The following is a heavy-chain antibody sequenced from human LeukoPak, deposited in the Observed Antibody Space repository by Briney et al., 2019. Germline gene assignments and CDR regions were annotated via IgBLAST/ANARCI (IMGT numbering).Heavy chain of an antibody. V-gene: IGHV3-21*01. CDR2: MSSSSGYI. D-gene: IGHD4-17*01. Sequence: GGSLRLSCAASGFTFSTYTMNWVRQAPGKGLEWVSSMSSSSGYIYYTDSVRGRFTISRDNAKNSLYLQMNSLRAEDTAVYYCARVDYAPRALDYWGQGTLVTVSS. J-gene: IGHJ4*02. CDR3: ARVDYAPRALDY. CDR1: GFTFSTYT.